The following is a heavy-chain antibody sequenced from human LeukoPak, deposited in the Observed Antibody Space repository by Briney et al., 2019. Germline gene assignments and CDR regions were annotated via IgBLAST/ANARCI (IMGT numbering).Heavy chain of an antibody. CDR3: ARDSPIITMVRGVNVTAYYFDY. J-gene: IGHJ4*02. CDR1: GFTFSSYS. V-gene: IGHV3-21*01. CDR2: ISSSSSYI. D-gene: IGHD3-10*01. Sequence: AGGSLRLSRAASGFTFSSYSMNWVRQAPGKGLEWVSSISSSSSYIYYADSVKGRFTISRDNAKNSLYLQMNSLRAEDTAVYYCARDSPIITMVRGVNVTAYYFDYWGQGTLVTVSS.